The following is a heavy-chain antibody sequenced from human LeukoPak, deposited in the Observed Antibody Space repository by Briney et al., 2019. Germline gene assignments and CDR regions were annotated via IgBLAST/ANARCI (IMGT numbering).Heavy chain of an antibody. CDR1: GGTFSSYA. Sequence: SVKVPCKASGGTFSSYAISWVRQAPGQGLEWMGGIIPIFGTANYAQKFQGRVTITTDESTSTAYMELSSLRSEDTAVYYCARGHSSGWFFDYWGQGTLVTVSS. J-gene: IGHJ4*02. CDR3: ARGHSSGWFFDY. D-gene: IGHD6-19*01. V-gene: IGHV1-69*05. CDR2: IIPIFGTA.